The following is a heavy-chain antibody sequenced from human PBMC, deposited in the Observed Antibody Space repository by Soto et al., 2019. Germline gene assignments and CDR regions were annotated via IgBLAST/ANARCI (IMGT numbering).Heavy chain of an antibody. V-gene: IGHV1-46*01. J-gene: IGHJ6*04. CDR3: ARDLIVATIFTTLDYGMDV. Sequence: ASVKVSCKASGHTFTSYYMHWVRQAPGQGPEWIGIINLSAGSSSYAQKFQGRVTITRDTSTSTVYMDMSSLRSEDTAVYYCARDLIVATIFTTLDYGMDVWGKGTTVTVSS. CDR1: GHTFTSYY. D-gene: IGHD5-12*01. CDR2: INLSAGSS.